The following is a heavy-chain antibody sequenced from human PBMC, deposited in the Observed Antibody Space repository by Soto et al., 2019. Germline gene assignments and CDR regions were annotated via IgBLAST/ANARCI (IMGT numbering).Heavy chain of an antibody. CDR1: GFTFEEHT. CDR2: LSWDGGTT. J-gene: IGHJ4*02. CDR3: TRVQTKDRTTSGGDFDS. D-gene: IGHD3-10*01. V-gene: IGHV3-43*01. Sequence: EVMLEESGGAVVQPGGSLRLSCVVSGFTFEEHTINWVRQAPGKGLEWISLLSWDGGTTYYAESVKGRFTISRDSGTNSVFLQMDSLRSEDTALYYCTRVQTKDRTTSGGDFDSWGQGTPVTVSS.